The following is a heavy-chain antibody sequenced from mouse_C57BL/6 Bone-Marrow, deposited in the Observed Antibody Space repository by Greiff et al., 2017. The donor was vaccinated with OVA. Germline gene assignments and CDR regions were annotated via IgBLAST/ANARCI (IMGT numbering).Heavy chain of an antibody. CDR1: GYTFTSYW. V-gene: IGHV1-50*01. CDR3: ARTTGTFAY. Sequence: VQLQESGAELVKPGASVKLSCKASGYTFTSYWMQWVKQRPGQGLEWIGEIDPSDSYTNYNQKFKGKATLTVDTSSSTAYMQLSSLTSEDSAVYYCARTTGTFAYWGQGTLVTVSA. CDR2: IDPSDSYT. J-gene: IGHJ3*01. D-gene: IGHD4-1*01.